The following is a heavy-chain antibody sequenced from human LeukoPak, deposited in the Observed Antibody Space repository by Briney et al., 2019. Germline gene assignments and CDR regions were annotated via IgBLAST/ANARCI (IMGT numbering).Heavy chain of an antibody. V-gene: IGHV3-30*18. CDR1: GFTFSSYG. D-gene: IGHD5-12*01. J-gene: IGHJ4*02. CDR2: ISYDGSNK. Sequence: PGGSLRLSCAASGFTFSSYGMHWVRQAPGKGLEWVAVISYDGSNKYYADSVKGRFTISRDNSKNTLYLQMNSLRAEDTAVYYCAKVSDIVATIDYWGQGTLVTVPS. CDR3: AKVSDIVATIDY.